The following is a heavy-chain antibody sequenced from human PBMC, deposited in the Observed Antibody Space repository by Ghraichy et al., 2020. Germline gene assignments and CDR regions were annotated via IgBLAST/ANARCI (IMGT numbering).Heavy chain of an antibody. CDR1: GGSISSYY. Sequence: SETLSLTCTVSGGSISSYYWSWIRQPPGKRLEWIGYIYYSGSTNYNPSLKSRVTMSVDTSKNQFSLKLSSVTAADTAVYYCAKSREWLPDYWGQGILVTVSS. V-gene: IGHV4-59*01. J-gene: IGHJ4*02. D-gene: IGHD6-19*01. CDR2: IYYSGST. CDR3: AKSREWLPDY.